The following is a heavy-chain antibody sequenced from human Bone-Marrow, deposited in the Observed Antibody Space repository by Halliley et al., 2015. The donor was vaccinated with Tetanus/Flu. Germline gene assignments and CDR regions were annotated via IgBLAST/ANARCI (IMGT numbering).Heavy chain of an antibody. D-gene: IGHD4-4*01. CDR3: ARKAYSNNIRYFDL. Sequence: SLRLSCAASGFTFKYFEMTWIRQPPGKGLEWVSYISSTGNTIHYADSVKGRFTISRDNDKMSLFLQMDSLRVEDTAIYYCARKAYSNNIRYFDLWGRGTLVTVSS. CDR2: ISSTGNTI. CDR1: GFTFKYFE. J-gene: IGHJ2*01. V-gene: IGHV3-48*03.